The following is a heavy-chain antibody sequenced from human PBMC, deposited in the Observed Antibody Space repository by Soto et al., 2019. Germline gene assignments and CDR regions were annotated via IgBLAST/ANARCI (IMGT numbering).Heavy chain of an antibody. D-gene: IGHD2-2*01. CDR3: ARQRLVVPAADYYYYYGTDV. J-gene: IGHJ6*02. CDR1: GYSFTSYW. Sequence: PGESLKISCKGSGYSFTSYWIGWVRQMPGKGLEWMGIIYPGDSDTRYSPSFQGQVTISADKSISTAYLQWSSLKASDTAMYYCARQRLVVPAADYYYYYGTDVGCQGTTVTVSS. CDR2: IYPGDSDT. V-gene: IGHV5-51*01.